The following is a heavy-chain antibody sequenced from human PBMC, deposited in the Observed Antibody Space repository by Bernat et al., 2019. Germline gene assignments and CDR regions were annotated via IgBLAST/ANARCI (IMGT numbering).Heavy chain of an antibody. CDR1: GFSLSTSGVG. CDR2: IYWDDDK. Sequence: QITLKESGPTLVKPTQTLTLTCTFSGFSLSTSGVGVGWIRQPPGKALEWLALIYWDDDKRYSPSLKSRLTITKDTSKNQVVLTMTNMDPVDTATYYCALGLGGSYDSSGYYVEGFDYWGQGTLVTVSS. D-gene: IGHD3-22*01. V-gene: IGHV2-5*02. J-gene: IGHJ4*02. CDR3: ALGLGGSYDSSGYYVEGFDY.